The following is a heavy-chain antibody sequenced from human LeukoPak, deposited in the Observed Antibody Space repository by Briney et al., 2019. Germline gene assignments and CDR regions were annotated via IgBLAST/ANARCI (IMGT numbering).Heavy chain of an antibody. Sequence: SETLSLTCTVSGGSLSSYYWSWIRQPPGKGLEGIGYIYYSENTNYNPSLKSRGTISVDTSKNQVLPKLSSVSPESPGVYYCARGAGTELFDPWGQGTLVTVSS. CDR3: ARGAGTELFDP. V-gene: IGHV4-59*01. J-gene: IGHJ5*02. CDR2: IYYSENT. D-gene: IGHD1-1*01. CDR1: GGSLSSYY.